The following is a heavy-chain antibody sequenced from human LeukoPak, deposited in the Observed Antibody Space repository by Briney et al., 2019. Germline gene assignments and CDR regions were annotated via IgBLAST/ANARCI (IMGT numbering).Heavy chain of an antibody. CDR2: ISGSGGST. CDR3: ARENWVYNWKYDSSGSGINY. CDR1: GFTFSSYA. J-gene: IGHJ4*02. Sequence: GGSLRLSCAASGFTFSSYAMSWVRQAPGRGLEWVSTISGSGGSTYYSDSVKGRLTISRDNSKNTLYLQMNSLRAEDTAIYYCARENWVYNWKYDSSGSGINYWGQGTLVTVSS. V-gene: IGHV3-23*01. D-gene: IGHD3-22*01.